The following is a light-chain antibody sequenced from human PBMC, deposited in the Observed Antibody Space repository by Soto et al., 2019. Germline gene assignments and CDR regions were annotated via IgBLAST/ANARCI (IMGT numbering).Light chain of an antibody. J-gene: IGKJ1*01. CDR3: QQYYSYPRT. CDR2: ASV. CDR1: QGISSY. Sequence: AIRMTQSPSSLSASTGDRVTITCRASQGISSYLAWYQQKPGKAPKLLIYASVTLQSGVPSRLSGSGTGTDFTPAISCLQSEDFATYYCQQYYSYPRTFGQGTKVDIK. V-gene: IGKV1-8*01.